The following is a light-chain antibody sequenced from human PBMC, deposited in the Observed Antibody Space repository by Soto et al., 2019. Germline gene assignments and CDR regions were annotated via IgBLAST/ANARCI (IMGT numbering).Light chain of an antibody. CDR3: QQYGTSRT. Sequence: EIVLTQSPGTLSLSPGERATLSCRASQSVSSNYLAWYQQKSGQAPRLLTYGISSRATGIPDRFSGSGSGTDFTLAISRLEPEDFAVYYCQQYGTSRTFGQGTKVEIK. CDR1: QSVSSNY. V-gene: IGKV3-20*01. CDR2: GIS. J-gene: IGKJ1*01.